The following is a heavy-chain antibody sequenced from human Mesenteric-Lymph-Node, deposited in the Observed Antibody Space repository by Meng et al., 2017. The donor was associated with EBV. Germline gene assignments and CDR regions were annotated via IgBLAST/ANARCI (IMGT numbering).Heavy chain of an antibody. D-gene: IGHD3-22*01. Sequence: LPPQESGPGRVKASDSPSLTRIVSGGSVSRSSYYWGLLRQPPGKGLEWIGSIYYSGSIYYNPSLKSRVTISVDTSKNQFSLKLSSVTAADTAVYYCARTYYYDSSGYAPFDYWGQGTLVTVSS. CDR1: GGSVSRSSYY. CDR3: ARTYYYDSSGYAPFDY. J-gene: IGHJ4*02. CDR2: IYYSGSI. V-gene: IGHV4-39*07.